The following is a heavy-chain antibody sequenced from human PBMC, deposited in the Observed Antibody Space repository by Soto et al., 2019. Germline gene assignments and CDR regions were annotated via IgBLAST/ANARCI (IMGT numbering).Heavy chain of an antibody. CDR1: GFTFSSYG. CDR3: VFIRFPEYFQH. D-gene: IGHD3-10*01. Sequence: GGSLRLSCAASGFTFSSYGMHWVRQAPGKGLEWVAVVSYDGRNKYNADSVKGRFTISRDNSKNTLYLQMNSLRAEDTAVYYCVFIRFPEYFQHWGQGTLVTVS. CDR2: VSYDGRNK. J-gene: IGHJ1*01. V-gene: IGHV3-30*03.